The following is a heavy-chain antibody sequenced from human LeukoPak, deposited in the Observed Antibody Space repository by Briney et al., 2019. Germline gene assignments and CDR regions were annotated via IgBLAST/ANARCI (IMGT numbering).Heavy chain of an antibody. CDR3: ARHRGYCSTTSCYGANWFDP. V-gene: IGHV4-38-2*01. CDR1: VYSISSGYY. J-gene: IGHJ5*02. Sequence: SETLSLTCAVSVYSISSGYYWGWIRQPPGKGLEWIGSIYQSGNSFYNPSLKSRVTISVDTSMNQFSLKLYSVTAADTAAYYCARHRGYCSTTSCYGANWFDPWGQGTLVAVSS. CDR2: IYQSGNS. D-gene: IGHD2-2*01.